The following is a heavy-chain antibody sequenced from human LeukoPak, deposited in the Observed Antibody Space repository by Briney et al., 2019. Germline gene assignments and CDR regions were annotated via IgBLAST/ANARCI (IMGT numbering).Heavy chain of an antibody. D-gene: IGHD5-24*01. J-gene: IGHJ3*02. CDR2: ISGSGGST. CDR3: AKVKGRDGYNYEAAFDI. Sequence: PGGSLRLSCSASGFTFSSYAMSWVRQAPGKGLEWVSAISGSGGSTYYADSVKGRFTISRDNSKNTLYLQMNSLRAEDTAVYYCAKVKGRDGYNYEAAFDIWGQGTMVTVSS. CDR1: GFTFSSYA. V-gene: IGHV3-23*01.